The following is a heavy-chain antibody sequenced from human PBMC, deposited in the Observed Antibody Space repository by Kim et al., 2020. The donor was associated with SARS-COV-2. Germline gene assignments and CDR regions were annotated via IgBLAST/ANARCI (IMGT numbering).Heavy chain of an antibody. CDR3: ARAGSSGYLSLDYFDY. Sequence: GGSLRLSCAASGFTFSSYAMHWVRQAPGKGLEWVAVISYDGSNKYYADSVKGRFTISRDNSKNTLYLQMNSLRAEDTAVYYCARAGSSGYLSLDYFDYWGQGTLVTVSS. V-gene: IGHV3-30*04. CDR2: ISYDGSNK. D-gene: IGHD3-22*01. CDR1: GFTFSSYA. J-gene: IGHJ4*02.